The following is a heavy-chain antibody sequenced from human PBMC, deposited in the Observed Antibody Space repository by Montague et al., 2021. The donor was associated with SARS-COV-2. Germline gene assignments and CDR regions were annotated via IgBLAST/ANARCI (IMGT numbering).Heavy chain of an antibody. J-gene: IGHJ4*02. CDR1: EFTFSSYA. D-gene: IGHD6-13*01. CDR2: ISGSGGRT. Sequence: SLRPSCAASEFTFSSYAMSLFRQAPGKGLEWVSAISGSGGRTYYADSVKGRFTLSRDNSKNTLYLQMNSLRAEDTAVYYCAKAALGSSSYFYYWVQGNMVTVSA. CDR3: AKAALGSSSYFYY. V-gene: IGHV3-23*01.